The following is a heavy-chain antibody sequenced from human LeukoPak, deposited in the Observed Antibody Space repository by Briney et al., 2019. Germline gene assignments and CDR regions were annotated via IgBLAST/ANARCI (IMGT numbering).Heavy chain of an antibody. J-gene: IGHJ4*02. Sequence: ASAKVSCKASGGTFSSYAISWVRQAPGQGLEWMGRIIPILGIANYAQKFQGRVTITADKSTSTAYMELSSLRSEDTAVYYCARDRGDGYNGIDYWGQGTLVTVSS. CDR2: IIPILGIA. CDR3: ARDRGDGYNGIDY. D-gene: IGHD5-24*01. V-gene: IGHV1-69*04. CDR1: GGTFSSYA.